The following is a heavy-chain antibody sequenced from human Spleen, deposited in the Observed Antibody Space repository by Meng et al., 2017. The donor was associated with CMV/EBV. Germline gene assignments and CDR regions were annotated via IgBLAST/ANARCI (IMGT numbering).Heavy chain of an antibody. V-gene: IGHV3-30*04. CDR3: ARDPNALPAAHFDN. CDR2: ISYDGSNK. D-gene: IGHD2-2*01. J-gene: IGHJ4*02. CDR1: GFTFSSYA. Sequence: GESLKISCAASGFTFSSYAMHWVRQAPGKGLEWVAVISYDGSNKYYADSVKGRFTISRDNSKNTLYLQMNSLRAEDTAVYYCARDPNALPAAHFDNWGQGTLVTVSS.